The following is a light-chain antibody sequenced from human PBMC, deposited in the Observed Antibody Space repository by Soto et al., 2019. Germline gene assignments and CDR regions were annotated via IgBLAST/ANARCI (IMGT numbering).Light chain of an antibody. J-gene: IGKJ5*01. Sequence: EIVMTHSPATLSVSLWEIATLSCRASQSISSNLAWYQQKPGQAPRLLISGASTRATGIPARFSGSGSGTEFTLTISSLQSEDFAVYDCQQYNDWPPITFGQGTRLEIK. CDR2: GAS. CDR1: QSISSN. V-gene: IGKV3D-15*01. CDR3: QQYNDWPPIT.